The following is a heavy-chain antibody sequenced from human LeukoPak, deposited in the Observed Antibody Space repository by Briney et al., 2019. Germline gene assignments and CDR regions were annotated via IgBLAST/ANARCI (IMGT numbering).Heavy chain of an antibody. V-gene: IGHV3-30*18. CDR1: GFTFSSYG. D-gene: IGHD1-26*01. J-gene: IGHJ4*02. CDR3: AKARENYGDY. Sequence: QPGGSLRLSCAASGFTFSSYGMHWVRQAPGMGLEWVAVISYDGSNKYYADSVKGRFTISRDNSKNTLYLQMNSLRAEDTAVYYCAKARENYGDYWGQGTLVTVSS. CDR2: ISYDGSNK.